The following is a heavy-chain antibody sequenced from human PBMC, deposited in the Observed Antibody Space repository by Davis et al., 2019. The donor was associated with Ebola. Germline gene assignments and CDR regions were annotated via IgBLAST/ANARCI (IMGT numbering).Heavy chain of an antibody. V-gene: IGHV4-59*01. Sequence: MPSETLSLTCTVSGGSISSYYWSWIRQPPGKGLEWIGYILYSGSTNYNPSLKSRVTIPADASKNQFSLKLSSVTAADTAVYYCAREERITMIQGVTGWFDPWGQGTLVTVSS. CDR1: GGSISSYY. CDR2: ILYSGST. CDR3: AREERITMIQGVTGWFDP. J-gene: IGHJ5*02. D-gene: IGHD3-10*01.